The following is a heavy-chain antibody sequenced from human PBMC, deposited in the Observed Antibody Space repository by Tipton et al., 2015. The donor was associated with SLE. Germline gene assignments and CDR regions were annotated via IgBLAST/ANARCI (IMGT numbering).Heavy chain of an antibody. CDR2: ISSNGGST. V-gene: IGHV3-64*01. D-gene: IGHD1-26*01. CDR1: GFTFSSYA. Sequence: GSLRLSCAASGFTFSSYAMHWVRQAPGKGLEYVSAISSNGGSTYYANSVKGRFTISRDNSKNTLYLQMGSLRAEDMAVYYCARSGSGSYYDYFDYWGQGTLVTVSS. J-gene: IGHJ4*02. CDR3: ARSGSGSYYDYFDY.